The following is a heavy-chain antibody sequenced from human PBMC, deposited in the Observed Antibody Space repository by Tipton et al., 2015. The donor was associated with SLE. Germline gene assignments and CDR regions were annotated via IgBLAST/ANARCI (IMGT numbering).Heavy chain of an antibody. CDR3: ARKDNDILTGYRPGDAFDI. D-gene: IGHD3-9*01. CDR1: GGSISSYY. J-gene: IGHJ3*02. Sequence: LRLSCTVSGGSISSYYWSWIRQPPGKGLEWIGYIYYSGSTNYNPSLKSRVTISVDTSKNQFSLKLSSVTAADTAVYYCARKDNDILTGYRPGDAFDIWGQGTMVTVSS. V-gene: IGHV4-59*01. CDR2: IYYSGST.